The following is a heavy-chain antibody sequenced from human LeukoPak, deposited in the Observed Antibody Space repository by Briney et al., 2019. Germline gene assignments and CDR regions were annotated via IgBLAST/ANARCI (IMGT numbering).Heavy chain of an antibody. D-gene: IGHD3-22*01. V-gene: IGHV3-9*01. CDR1: GFTFDDYA. J-gene: IGHJ4*02. CDR2: ISWNSGSI. CDR3: AKDYYYDSSGLYYFDY. Sequence: GRSLRLSCAASGFTFDDYAMHWVRQAPGKGLEWVSGISWNSGSIGYADSVKGRFTISRDNAKNSLYLQMNSLRAEDTALYYCAKDYYYDSSGLYYFDYWGQGTLVTVSS.